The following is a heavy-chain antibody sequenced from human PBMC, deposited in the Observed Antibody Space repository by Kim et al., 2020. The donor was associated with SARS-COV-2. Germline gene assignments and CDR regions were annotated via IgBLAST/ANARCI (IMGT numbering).Heavy chain of an antibody. CDR2: TGNP. CDR3: ARKVVIDI. V-gene: IGHV7-4-1*02. D-gene: IGHD3-22*01. Sequence: TGNPTYAQGFTGRFVFSLDTSVSTAYLQISSLKAEDTAVYYCARKVVIDIWGQGTMVTVSS. J-gene: IGHJ3*02.